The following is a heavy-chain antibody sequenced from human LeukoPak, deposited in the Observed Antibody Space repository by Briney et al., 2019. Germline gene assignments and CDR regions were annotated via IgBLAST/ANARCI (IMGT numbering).Heavy chain of an antibody. V-gene: IGHV4-39*01. CDR3: AMVSRFDY. CDR1: GGSISSSSYY. CDR2: IYYSGST. Sequence: SETLPLTCTVSGGSISSSSYYWGWIRQPPGKGLEWIGSIYYSGSTYYNPSLKSRVTISVDTSKNQFSLKLSSVTAADTAVYYCAMVSRFDYWGQGTLVTVSS. D-gene: IGHD5-18*01. J-gene: IGHJ4*02.